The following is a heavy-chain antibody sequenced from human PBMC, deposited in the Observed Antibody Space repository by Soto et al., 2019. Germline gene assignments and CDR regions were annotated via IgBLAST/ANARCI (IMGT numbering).Heavy chain of an antibody. V-gene: IGHV4-34*01. CDR2: INYSGST. Sequence: SETLSLTCAVYGGSFSGYYWSWIRQPPGKGLEWIGGINYSGSTYYNPSLKSRVTISVDTSKNQFSLKLSSVTAADTAVYYCARGIPGYCGGATCYSGWFDPWGQGTLVTVSS. D-gene: IGHD2-15*01. CDR1: GGSFSGYY. J-gene: IGHJ5*02. CDR3: ARGIPGYCGGATCYSGWFDP.